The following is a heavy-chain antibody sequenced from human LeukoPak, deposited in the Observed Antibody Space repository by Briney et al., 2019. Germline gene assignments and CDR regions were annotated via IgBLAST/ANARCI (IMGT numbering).Heavy chain of an antibody. V-gene: IGHV3-53*01. CDR1: GFTVSSNY. J-gene: IGHJ4*02. D-gene: IGHD2-15*01. CDR2: IYSGGST. CDR3: ARVTRDLYFDY. Sequence: GGSLRLSCAASGFTVSSNYMSWVRQAPGKGLERVSVIYSGGSTYYADSVKGRFTISRDNSKNTLYLQMNSLRAEDTAVYYCARVTRDLYFDYWGQGTLVTASS.